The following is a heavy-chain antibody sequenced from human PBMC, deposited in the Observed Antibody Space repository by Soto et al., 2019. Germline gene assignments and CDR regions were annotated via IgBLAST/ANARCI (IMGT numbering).Heavy chain of an antibody. V-gene: IGHV3-30*18. J-gene: IGHJ4*02. CDR1: WGTFNNHG. Sequence: WGFLRLPWAAFWGTFNNHGMHRVSQAKGKGLEWVTLISFDGSNKYSADSVKGRFIISRDNSKNMLYLQMNSLRAEDTAVYYCAKAQLRYFDWLPDYWGQGTLVTVSS. CDR3: AKAQLRYFDWLPDY. CDR2: ISFDGSNK. D-gene: IGHD3-9*01.